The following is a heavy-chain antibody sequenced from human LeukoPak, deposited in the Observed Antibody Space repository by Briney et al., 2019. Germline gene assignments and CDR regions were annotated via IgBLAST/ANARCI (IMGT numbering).Heavy chain of an antibody. CDR1: GFTFSSYG. Sequence: GGSLRLSCAASGFTFSSYGMHWVRQAPGKGLEWVAVISYDGSNKYYADSVKGRFTISRDNSKNTLYLQMNSLRAEDTAVYYCARDGSIVGATAYYFDYWGQGTLVTVSS. D-gene: IGHD1-26*01. CDR3: ARDGSIVGATAYYFDY. V-gene: IGHV3-30*03. CDR2: ISYDGSNK. J-gene: IGHJ4*02.